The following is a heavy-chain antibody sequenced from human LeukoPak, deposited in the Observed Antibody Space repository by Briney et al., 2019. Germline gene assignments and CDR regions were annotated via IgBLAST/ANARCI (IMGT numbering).Heavy chain of an antibody. J-gene: IGHJ5*02. CDR3: ARGITGPGEGEVWFDP. D-gene: IGHD1-20*01. Sequence: PSETLSLTCAVSGGSFSGYYWSWIRQPPGKGLEWIGGINHSGSTNYNPSLKSRVTISVDTSKNQFSLKLSSVTAADTAVYYCARGITGPGEGEVWFDPWGTRTMVTASS. CDR1: GGSFSGYY. CDR2: INHSGST. V-gene: IGHV4-34*01.